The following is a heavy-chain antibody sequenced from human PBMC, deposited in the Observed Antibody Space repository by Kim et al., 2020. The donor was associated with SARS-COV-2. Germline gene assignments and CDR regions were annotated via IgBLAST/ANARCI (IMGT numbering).Heavy chain of an antibody. Sequence: GGSLRLSCAASGFTFSSYGMSWVRQAPGKGLEWVSVISGSGATTSYVDSVKGRFAISRDNSKSTLYLQMNSLRAEDTAIYYCAKRTLGAFDPWGQGTLVT. CDR1: GFTFSSYG. CDR2: ISGSGATT. J-gene: IGHJ5*02. V-gene: IGHV3-23*01. CDR3: AKRTLGAFDP.